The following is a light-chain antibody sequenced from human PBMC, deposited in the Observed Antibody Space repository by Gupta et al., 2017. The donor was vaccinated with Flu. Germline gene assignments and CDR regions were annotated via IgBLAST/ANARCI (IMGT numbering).Light chain of an antibody. V-gene: IGKV1-33*01. Sequence: DIQMTQSPSSLSASVGDKVTITCQASQDIGKSLNWYQQKPGKAPKILMYDVSNLEIGVPSRFSGSGSGTDFTFTISSLQPEDIATYYCQQCDNLPITFGQGTRLEIK. CDR1: QDIGKS. J-gene: IGKJ5*01. CDR3: QQCDNLPIT. CDR2: DVS.